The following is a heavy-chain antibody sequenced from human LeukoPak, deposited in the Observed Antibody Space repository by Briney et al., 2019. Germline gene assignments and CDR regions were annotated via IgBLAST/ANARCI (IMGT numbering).Heavy chain of an antibody. V-gene: IGHV5-51*01. CDR3: ARRQPLYCSSTSCYAVDY. CDR2: IYPGDSDT. Sequence: GESLKISCKGSGYSFTSYWIGWVRQMPGKGLEWMGIIYPGDSDTRYSPSFQGQVTISADKSISTAYLQWSSLKASDTAMYYCARRQPLYCSSTSCYAVDYWGQGTLVTVSS. CDR1: GYSFTSYW. D-gene: IGHD2-2*01. J-gene: IGHJ4*02.